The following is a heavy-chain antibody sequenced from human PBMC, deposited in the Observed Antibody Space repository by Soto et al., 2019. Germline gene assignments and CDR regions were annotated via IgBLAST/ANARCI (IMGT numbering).Heavy chain of an antibody. V-gene: IGHV3-23*01. Sequence: GGSLRLSCAASGFTFSSYAMSWFRQAPGKGLEWVSSISVSGGSTYYADSVKGRFTISRDNSKSTLFLHMNSLRAEATAVYYCAKAAGSDYCPVDYWGQGTLVTVSS. CDR2: ISVSGGST. J-gene: IGHJ4*02. CDR3: AKAAGSDYCPVDY. CDR1: GFTFSSYA. D-gene: IGHD3-22*01.